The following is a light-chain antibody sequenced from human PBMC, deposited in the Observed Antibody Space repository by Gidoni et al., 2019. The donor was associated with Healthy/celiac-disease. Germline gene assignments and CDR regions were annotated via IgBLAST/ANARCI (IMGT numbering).Light chain of an antibody. CDR2: DAS. Sequence: DIQMTQSPSSLSASVGDRVPITCQASQDISNYLNWYQQKPGKAPKLLIYDASNLETGVPSRFSGSGSGTDFTVTISSLQPEDIATYYCQQYDNLPLYSFGQGTKLEIK. V-gene: IGKV1-33*01. CDR1: QDISNY. J-gene: IGKJ2*03. CDR3: QQYDNLPLYS.